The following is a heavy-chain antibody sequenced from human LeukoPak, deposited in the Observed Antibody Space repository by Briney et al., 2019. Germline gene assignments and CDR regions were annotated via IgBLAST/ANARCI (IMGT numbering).Heavy chain of an antibody. CDR3: ARDKRDAFDI. Sequence: GRSLRLSCAASGITFRSYGMHWVRQAPGKGLEWVAVISYDGSHKYYADSVKGRFSISRDNSKNTLYLQMNSLRAEDTAVYYCARDKRDAFDIWGQGTMVTVSS. CDR2: ISYDGSHK. CDR1: GITFRSYG. J-gene: IGHJ3*02. V-gene: IGHV3-30*03.